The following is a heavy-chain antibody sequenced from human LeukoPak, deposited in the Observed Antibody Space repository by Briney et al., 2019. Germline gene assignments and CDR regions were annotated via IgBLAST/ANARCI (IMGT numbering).Heavy chain of an antibody. D-gene: IGHD2-8*02. Sequence: GGSLRLSCAASGVTFRTFAMIWVRQPPGKGVEWGSSIFPRGGEIHYADSVRGRFTISRDNSKITLSLQINSLRAEDTAIYYCATYTQVLLPFDSWGQGTLVTVSS. CDR2: IFPRGGEI. CDR1: GVTFRTFA. V-gene: IGHV3-23*01. CDR3: ATYTQVLLPFDS. J-gene: IGHJ4*02.